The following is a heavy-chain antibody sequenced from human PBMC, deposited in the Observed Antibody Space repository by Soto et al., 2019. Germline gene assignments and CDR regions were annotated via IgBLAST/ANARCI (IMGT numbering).Heavy chain of an antibody. J-gene: IGHJ4*02. Sequence: SETLSLTCTVSGGSISSGGYYWSWIRQHPGKGLEWIGYIYYSGSTYYNPSLKSRVTISVDTSKNQFSLKLSSVTAADTAVYYCARVTVVVAATIDYWGQGTLVTVSS. CDR3: ARVTVVVAATIDY. CDR2: IYYSGST. V-gene: IGHV4-31*03. CDR1: GGSISSGGYY. D-gene: IGHD2-15*01.